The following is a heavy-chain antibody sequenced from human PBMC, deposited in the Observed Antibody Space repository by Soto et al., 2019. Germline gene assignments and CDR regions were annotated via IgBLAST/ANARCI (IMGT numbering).Heavy chain of an antibody. CDR2: ISYDGSNK. Sequence: GGPLRLSCAASGFTFSSYGMHWVRQAPGKGLEWVAVISYDGSNKYYADSVKGRFTISRDNSKNTLYLQMNSLRAEDTAVYYCAKGGIAAAALYYYYGMDVWGQGTTVTVSS. J-gene: IGHJ6*02. D-gene: IGHD6-13*01. V-gene: IGHV3-30*18. CDR1: GFTFSSYG. CDR3: AKGGIAAAALYYYYGMDV.